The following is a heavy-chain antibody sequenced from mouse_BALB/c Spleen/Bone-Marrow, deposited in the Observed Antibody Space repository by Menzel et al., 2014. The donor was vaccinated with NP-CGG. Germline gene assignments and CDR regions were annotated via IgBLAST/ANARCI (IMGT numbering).Heavy chain of an antibody. Sequence: DVKLVESGGSLVQPGGSLRLSCATSGFTFTDYYMNWVRQPPGMALEWLGFIRNMANGYTTDYSTSVKGRFTISRDNSQNILYLQMNTLRTEDSATYYCARDVGRLFFDVWGAGTTVTVSS. J-gene: IGHJ1*01. CDR1: GFTFTDYY. D-gene: IGHD3-3*01. V-gene: IGHV7-3*02. CDR2: IRNMANGYTT. CDR3: ARDVGRLFFDV.